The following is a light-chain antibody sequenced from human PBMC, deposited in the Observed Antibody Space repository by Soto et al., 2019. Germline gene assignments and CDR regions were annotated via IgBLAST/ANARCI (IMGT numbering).Light chain of an antibody. V-gene: IGKV3-15*01. CDR1: QSVSSN. CDR3: QQYGSSLLT. J-gene: IGKJ4*01. CDR2: GAS. Sequence: EIVMTQSPATLSVSPGERATLSCRASQSVSSNLAWYQQKPGQAPRLLIYGASTRATGIPARFTGSGSGTEFTLTISGLQSEDFAVYYCQQYGSSLLTFGGGTKVEIK.